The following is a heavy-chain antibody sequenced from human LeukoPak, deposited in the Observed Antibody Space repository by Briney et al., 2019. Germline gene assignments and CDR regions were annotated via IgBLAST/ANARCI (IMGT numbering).Heavy chain of an antibody. V-gene: IGHV4-61*08. Sequence: PSQTPSLTCAVSGGSISSGGYSWSWIRQPPGKGLEWIGYIYYSGSTNYNPSLKSRVTISVDTSKNQFSLKLSSVTAADTAVYYCARDYVAADNWYFDLRGRGTLVTVSS. CDR3: ARDYVAADNWYFDL. CDR2: IYYSGST. J-gene: IGHJ2*01. CDR1: GGSISSGGYS. D-gene: IGHD6-25*01.